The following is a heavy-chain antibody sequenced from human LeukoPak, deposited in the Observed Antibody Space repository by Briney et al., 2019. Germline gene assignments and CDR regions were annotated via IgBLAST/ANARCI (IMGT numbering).Heavy chain of an antibody. J-gene: IGHJ4*02. V-gene: IGHV4-34*01. Sequence: PSETLSFTCAVYGGSFSGYYWSWIRQPPGKGLEWIGEINHSGSTNYNPSLKSRVTISVDTSKNQFSLKLSSVTAADTAVYYCARAPLTMVRGVHYYFDYWGQGTLVTVSS. CDR3: ARAPLTMVRGVHYYFDY. CDR1: GGSFSGYY. CDR2: INHSGST. D-gene: IGHD3-10*01.